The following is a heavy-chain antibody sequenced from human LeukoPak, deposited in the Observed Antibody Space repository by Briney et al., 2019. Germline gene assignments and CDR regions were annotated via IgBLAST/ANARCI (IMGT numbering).Heavy chain of an antibody. D-gene: IGHD3-22*01. CDR3: ARSGVGYYYDSSGYYPLDY. J-gene: IGHJ4*02. CDR1: GYTFTNYG. CDR2: ISAYSGHT. V-gene: IGHV1-18*01. Sequence: ASVKVSCKASGYTFTNYGISWVRQAPGQGLEWMGWISAYSGHTNYTQKLQGRVTMTTDTSTTTAYMELRSLRSDDTAVYYCARSGVGYYYDSSGYYPLDYWGQGTLVTVSS.